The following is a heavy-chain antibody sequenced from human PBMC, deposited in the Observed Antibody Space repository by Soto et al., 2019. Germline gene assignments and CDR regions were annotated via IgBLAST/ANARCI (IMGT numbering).Heavy chain of an antibody. CDR2: LSSGGGYT. Sequence: GGSLRLSCAASGFIFSNFAMTWVRQTPGKGLEWVSTLSSGGGYTSQADSVKGRFTLSRDNSKNTLYLQMNSLRVEDTAIYYCVKDSSSGWTNWFDPWGQGTLVTVSS. D-gene: IGHD6-19*01. CDR1: GFIFSNFA. V-gene: IGHV3-23*01. J-gene: IGHJ5*02. CDR3: VKDSSSGWTNWFDP.